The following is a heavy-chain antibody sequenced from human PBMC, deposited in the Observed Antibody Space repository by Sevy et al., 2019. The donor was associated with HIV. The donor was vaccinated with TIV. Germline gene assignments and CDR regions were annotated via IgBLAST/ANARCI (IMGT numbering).Heavy chain of an antibody. CDR2: GSGSGSNT. J-gene: IGHJ4*02. CDR1: GFTFSNHV. D-gene: IGHD3-22*01. Sequence: GGSLRLSCAASGFTFSNHVMNWVRQAPGKGLEWVSAGSGSGSNTYYADSVQGRCPMSRDNSKNTLYLQMNSLGAEDKAVYYCVRRSSNSDSSGYYSFDYWGQGTLVTVSS. CDR3: VRRSSNSDSSGYYSFDY. V-gene: IGHV3-23*01.